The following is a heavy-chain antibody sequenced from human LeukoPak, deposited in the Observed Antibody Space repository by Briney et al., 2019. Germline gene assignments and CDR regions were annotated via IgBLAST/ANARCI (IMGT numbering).Heavy chain of an antibody. D-gene: IGHD3-22*01. Sequence: AAVKVSCKASGYKFTNYGISWVRQAPGQGLEWMGWISPYNGNTIYAQKLQGRVTMTTDISKSTAYMELRSLRSDDTAVYYCARGSPPRVYYDRSGYYSYYFDYWGQGTLVTVSS. CDR2: ISPYNGNT. CDR1: GYKFTNYG. V-gene: IGHV1-18*01. J-gene: IGHJ4*02. CDR3: ARGSPPRVYYDRSGYYSYYFDY.